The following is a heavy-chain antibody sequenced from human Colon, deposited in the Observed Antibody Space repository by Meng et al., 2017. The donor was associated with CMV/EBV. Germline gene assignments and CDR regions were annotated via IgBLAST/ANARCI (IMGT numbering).Heavy chain of an antibody. Sequence: VQLVESGGTLVQPGGSLRVFCDVSGTTFSSYWMHWVRQAPGQGLVWVSRINSDGSSTSYAEFVKGRFTISRDNAKNTLFLQMKSLGVEDTAVYYCARDFGGVGSTNAFDYWGLGTMVTVSA. D-gene: IGHD1-26*01. J-gene: IGHJ4*02. V-gene: IGHV3-74*01. CDR3: ARDFGGVGSTNAFDY. CDR1: GTTFSSYW. CDR2: INSDGSST.